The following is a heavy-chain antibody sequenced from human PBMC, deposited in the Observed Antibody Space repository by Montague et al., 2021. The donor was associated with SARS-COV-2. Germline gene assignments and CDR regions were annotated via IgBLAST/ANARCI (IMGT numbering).Heavy chain of an antibody. V-gene: IGHV3-7*01. CDR2: IKQDGSEK. J-gene: IGHJ6*02. Sequence: SLRLSCAASGFTFSSYWMSWVRQAPGKGLEWVANIKQDGSEKYYVDSVKGRFTISRDNAKNSLYLQMNSLRAEDTAVYYCAGDSFWSGYYTDYYGMDVWGQGTTVTVSS. CDR1: GFTFSSYW. CDR3: AGDSFWSGYYTDYYGMDV. D-gene: IGHD3-3*01.